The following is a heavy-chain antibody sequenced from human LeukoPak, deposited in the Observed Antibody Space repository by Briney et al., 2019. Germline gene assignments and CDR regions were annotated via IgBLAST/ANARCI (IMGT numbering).Heavy chain of an antibody. CDR2: ISDSGGRT. V-gene: IGHV3-23*01. J-gene: IGHJ4*02. D-gene: IGHD3-3*01. CDR3: AKDSSSGRITIFGVIITYFDY. Sequence: GGSLRLSCAASGFAFSNYAMNRVRQAPGKGLEWVSAISDSGGRTYYADSVKGRFTISRDNSKNMVYLQMNSLRAEDTAVYYCAKDSSSGRITIFGVIITYFDYWGQGTLVTVSS. CDR1: GFAFSNYA.